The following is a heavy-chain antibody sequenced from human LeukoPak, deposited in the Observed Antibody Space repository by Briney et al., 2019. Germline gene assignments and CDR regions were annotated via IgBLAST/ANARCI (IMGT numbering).Heavy chain of an antibody. CDR3: ARDLWGGSGSYSYYYYYMDV. V-gene: IGHV4-30-4*08. CDR1: GGSISSGDYY. CDR2: IYYSGST. D-gene: IGHD3-10*01. J-gene: IGHJ6*03. Sequence: MPSQTLSLTCTVSGGSISSGDYYWSWIRQPPGKGLEWIGYIYYSGSTYYNPSLKSRVTISVDTSKNQFSLKLSSVTAADTAVYYCARDLWGGSGSYSYYYYYMDVWGKGTTVTVSS.